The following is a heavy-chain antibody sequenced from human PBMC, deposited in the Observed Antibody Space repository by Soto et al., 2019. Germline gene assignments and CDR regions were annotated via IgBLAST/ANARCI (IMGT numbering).Heavy chain of an antibody. CDR2: MDPNSGNT. Sequence: ASVKVSCKASGYTFTSYDINWVRQATGQGLEWMGWMDPNSGNTGYAQKFQGRVTMTRNTSISTAYMELSSLRSEDTAVYYCAREILLWFGELRNYGMDVWGQGTTVTVSS. D-gene: IGHD3-10*01. V-gene: IGHV1-8*01. J-gene: IGHJ6*02. CDR3: AREILLWFGELRNYGMDV. CDR1: GYTFTSYD.